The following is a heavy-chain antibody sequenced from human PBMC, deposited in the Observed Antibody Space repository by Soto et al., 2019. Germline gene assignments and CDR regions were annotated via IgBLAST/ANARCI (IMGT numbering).Heavy chain of an antibody. D-gene: IGHD3-3*01. V-gene: IGHV3-9*01. J-gene: IGHJ4*02. CDR2: ISWNSDSI. Sequence: DAQLVESGGGFVQPGRSLRLSCAGSGFIFDDFAIHWVRQAPGKGLEWVSGISWNSDSIGYADSEKGRFTISRDNAKNALYLQMNSLRVEDTALYYCTKVGGLYDFWSGPLHFDLWGQGTLVTVSS. CDR3: TKVGGLYDFWSGPLHFDL. CDR1: GFIFDDFA.